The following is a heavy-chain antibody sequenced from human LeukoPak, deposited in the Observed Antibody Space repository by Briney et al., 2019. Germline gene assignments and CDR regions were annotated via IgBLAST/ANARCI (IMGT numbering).Heavy chain of an antibody. CDR1: GGSISSYY. CDR3: ARGQQLVQD. Sequence: PSKTLSLTCTVSGGSISSYYWSWIRQPPGKGLEWIGYIYYSGSTNYNPSLKSRVTISVDTSKNQFSLKPSSVTAADTAVYYCARGQQLVQDWGQGTLVTVSS. CDR2: IYYSGST. V-gene: IGHV4-59*01. D-gene: IGHD6-13*01. J-gene: IGHJ4*02.